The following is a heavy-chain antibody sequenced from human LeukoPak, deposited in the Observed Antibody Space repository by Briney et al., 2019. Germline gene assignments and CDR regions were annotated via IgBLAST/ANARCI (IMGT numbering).Heavy chain of an antibody. V-gene: IGHV3-53*01. D-gene: IGHD2-15*01. Sequence: GGSLRLSCAASGFTVSSNYMYWVRQAPGKGLEWVSVIYSGGNTYYADSVKGRFTISRDNSKNTLFLQMNSLRDEDTAVYYCARAHCSGGSCDYFDYWGQGTLVTVSS. CDR2: IYSGGNT. CDR1: GFTVSSNY. J-gene: IGHJ4*02. CDR3: ARAHCSGGSCDYFDY.